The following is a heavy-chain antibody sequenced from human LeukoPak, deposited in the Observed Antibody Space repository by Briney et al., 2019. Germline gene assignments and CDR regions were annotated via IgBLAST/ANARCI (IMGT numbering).Heavy chain of an antibody. V-gene: IGHV1-18*01. CDR2: ISAYNGNA. J-gene: IGHJ4*02. CDR1: GYTFTNYG. Sequence: ASVKVSCKTSGYTFTNYGISWVRQAPGQGLEWMGWISAYNGNANYAQKVQGRVTMIADTSTSTAYMELRSLRSDDTAVFYCARVSAYCTSTSCHDYWGRGTLVTVSS. CDR3: ARVSAYCTSTSCHDY. D-gene: IGHD2-2*01.